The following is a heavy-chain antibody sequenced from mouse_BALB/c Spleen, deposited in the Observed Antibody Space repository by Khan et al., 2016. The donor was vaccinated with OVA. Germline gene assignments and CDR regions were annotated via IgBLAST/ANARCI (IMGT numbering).Heavy chain of an antibody. Sequence: EVELVESGGGLVQPGGSLKLSCATSGFTFSDYYMYWVRQTLEKRLEWVAYISNRGSTTYYPDTLRGRFTISRDNAKNTLYLQMSRLKSEDTAIYYCAREGDDGGLAYWGQGTLVTVSA. CDR1: GFTFSDYY. D-gene: IGHD2-3*01. V-gene: IGHV5-12*02. J-gene: IGHJ3*01. CDR3: AREGDDGGLAY. CDR2: ISNRGSTT.